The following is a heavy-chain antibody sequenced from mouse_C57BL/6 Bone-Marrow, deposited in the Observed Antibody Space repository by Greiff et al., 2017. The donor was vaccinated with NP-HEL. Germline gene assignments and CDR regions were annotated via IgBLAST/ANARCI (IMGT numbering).Heavy chain of an antibody. Sequence: EVKLMESGGGLVQPGGSLKLSCAASGFTFSDYYMYWVRQTPEKRLEWVAYISNGGGSTYYPDTVKGRFTISRDNAKNTLYLQMSRLKSEDTAMYYCARAYGSSGAYWGQGTLVTVSA. J-gene: IGHJ3*01. CDR3: ARAYGSSGAY. D-gene: IGHD1-1*01. CDR1: GFTFSDYY. CDR2: ISNGGGST. V-gene: IGHV5-12*01.